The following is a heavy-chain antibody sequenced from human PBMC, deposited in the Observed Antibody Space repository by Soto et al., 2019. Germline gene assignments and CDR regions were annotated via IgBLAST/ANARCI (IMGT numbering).Heavy chain of an antibody. D-gene: IGHD2-8*02. CDR3: TGEVASGY. CDR2: ISRDGGTK. J-gene: IGHJ4*02. Sequence: QVQLVESGGGVVQPGRSLRLSCAASGFTVSSYGMHWVRQAPGKGLEWVAVISRDGGTKYSADSVKGRFTISRDNSRNTLFLEMNSLRGDDMAVYYCTGEVASGYWGQGTLVTVSS. CDR1: GFTVSSYG. V-gene: IGHV3-30*03.